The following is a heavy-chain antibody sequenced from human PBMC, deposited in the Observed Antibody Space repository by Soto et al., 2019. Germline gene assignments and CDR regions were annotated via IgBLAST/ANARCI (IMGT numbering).Heavy chain of an antibody. CDR3: ARTYSSSWSPFEY. CDR1: GGSFSGYY. CDR2: INQSGST. V-gene: IGHV4-34*01. Sequence: QVQLQQWGAGLLKPSETLSLTCAVYGGSFSGYYWSWIRQPPGKGLEWIGEINQSGSTNYNPSLKSRVTXSXDXXKNQFSLKLSSVTAADTAVHYCARTYSSSWSPFEYWGQGTLVTVSS. D-gene: IGHD6-13*01. J-gene: IGHJ4*02.